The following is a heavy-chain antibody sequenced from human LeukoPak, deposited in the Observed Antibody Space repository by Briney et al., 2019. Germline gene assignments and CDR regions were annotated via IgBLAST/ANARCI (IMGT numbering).Heavy chain of an antibody. J-gene: IGHJ3*02. D-gene: IGHD3-22*01. CDR3: ARNPTYYYHTSGYYRAFDI. CDR2: IYYSGST. V-gene: IGHV4-30-4*01. Sequence: SQTLSLTCTVSGGSISSGDYYWNWIRQPPGKGLEWIGYIYYSGSTYYNPSLKSRVTISVYTSKKQFSLKVSSVTAADTAVYYCARNPTYYYHTSGYYRAFDIWGQGTMVTVSS. CDR1: GGSISSGDYY.